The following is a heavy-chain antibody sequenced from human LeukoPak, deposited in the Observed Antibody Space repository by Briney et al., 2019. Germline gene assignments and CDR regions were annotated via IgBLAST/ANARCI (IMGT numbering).Heavy chain of an antibody. CDR1: GGFISSYY. CDR2: IYYSGST. Sequence: ASETLSLTCTVSGGFISSYYWSWIRQPPGKGLEWIGYIYYSGSTNYNPSLKSRVTISVDTSKNQFSLMLTSVTAADTATYYCARETSLAGFASGLGFNYWGQGILVTVSS. CDR3: ARETSLAGFASGLGFNY. J-gene: IGHJ4*02. V-gene: IGHV4-59*01. D-gene: IGHD6-19*01.